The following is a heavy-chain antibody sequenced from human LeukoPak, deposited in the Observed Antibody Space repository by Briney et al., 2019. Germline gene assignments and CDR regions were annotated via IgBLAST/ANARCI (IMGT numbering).Heavy chain of an antibody. D-gene: IGHD2/OR15-2a*01. CDR1: GGPFSGYY. J-gene: IGHJ3*02. CDR2: INHSGST. V-gene: IGHV4-34*01. CDR3: ARDSHAYFDAFDI. Sequence: SETLSLTCAVYGGPFSGYYWSWIRQSPGRGLEWIGEINHSGSTNYNPSLKSRLTISVDTSKNQFSLKLSSVTAADTAVHFCARDSHAYFDAFDIWGQGTMVTVSS.